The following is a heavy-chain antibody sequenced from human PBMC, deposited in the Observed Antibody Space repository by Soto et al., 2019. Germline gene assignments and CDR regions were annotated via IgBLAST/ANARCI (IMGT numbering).Heavy chain of an antibody. CDR3: ARDSRYLSSTSCYMGSSSP. CDR1: GASSSSNN. Sequence: SAPISLTCTVSGASSSSNNWSCIGQPNGVGLEWIGRIYTSGSTNYNPSLKSRVTMSVDTSKNQFSLKLSSVTAADTAVYYCARDSRYLSSTSCYMGSSSPWGQGTLVTVSS. J-gene: IGHJ5*02. CDR2: IYTSGST. V-gene: IGHV4-4*07. D-gene: IGHD2-2*02.